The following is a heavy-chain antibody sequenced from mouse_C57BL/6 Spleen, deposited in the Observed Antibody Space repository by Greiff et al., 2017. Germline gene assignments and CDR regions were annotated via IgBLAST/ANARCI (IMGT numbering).Heavy chain of an antibody. CDR3: ASSTPYWYFDV. CDR2: ISGGGGNT. CDR1: GFTFSSYT. J-gene: IGHJ1*03. Sequence: EVQLVESGGGLVKPGGSLKLSCAASGFTFSSYTMSWVRQTPEKRLEWVATISGGGGNTYYPDSVKGRFTISRDNAKNTLYLQMSSLRSEDTALYYCASSTPYWYFDVWGTGTTVTVSS. D-gene: IGHD2-1*01. V-gene: IGHV5-9*01.